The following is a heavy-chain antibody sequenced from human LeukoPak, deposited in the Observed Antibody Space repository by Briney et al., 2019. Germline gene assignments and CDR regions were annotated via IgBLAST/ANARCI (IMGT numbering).Heavy chain of an antibody. CDR1: GFTFDDYA. V-gene: IGHV3-9*01. J-gene: IGHJ4*02. Sequence: GRSLRLSCAASGFTFDDYAMHWVRQAPGKGLEWVSGISWNSGTIGYADSVKGRFTISRDNAKNSLYLQMNSLRAEDTALYYCARDRYSGGFDYWGQGTLVTVSS. CDR2: ISWNSGTI. CDR3: ARDRYSGGFDY. D-gene: IGHD1-26*01.